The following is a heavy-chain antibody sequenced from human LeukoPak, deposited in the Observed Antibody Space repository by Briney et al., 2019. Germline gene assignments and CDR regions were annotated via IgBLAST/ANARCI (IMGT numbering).Heavy chain of an antibody. CDR3: ARGTGTFDY. D-gene: IGHD1-7*01. CDR2: ISSSSSSI. J-gene: IGHJ4*02. V-gene: IGHV3-48*01. Sequence: GGSLRLSCAASGFTFSSYAMSWVRQAPGKGLEWVSYISSSSSSIYYPDSVKGRFTISRDNAKNSLYLQVNSLRAGDTAVYYCARGTGTFDYWGQGTLVTVSS. CDR1: GFTFSSYA.